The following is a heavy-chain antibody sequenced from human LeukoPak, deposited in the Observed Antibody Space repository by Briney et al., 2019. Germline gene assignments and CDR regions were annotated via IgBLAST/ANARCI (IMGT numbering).Heavy chain of an antibody. V-gene: IGHV4-61*01. CDR1: GGSISSGSYY. CDR2: IYYSGST. J-gene: IGHJ6*03. Sequence: PSETLSLTCTVSGGSISSGSYYWSWIRQPPGKGLEWIGYIYYSGSTNYNPSLESRVTISVDTSKNQFSLKLTSVTAADTAVYYCARDSGHKYYMDVWGKGTTVTVSS. CDR3: ARDSGHKYYMDV.